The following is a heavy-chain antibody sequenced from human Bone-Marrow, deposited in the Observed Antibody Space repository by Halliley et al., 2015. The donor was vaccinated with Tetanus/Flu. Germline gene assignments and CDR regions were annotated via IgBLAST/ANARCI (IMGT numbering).Heavy chain of an antibody. D-gene: IGHD4-17*01. CDR2: INKDGSST. CDR3: ARDVYDYDNDIGP. V-gene: IGHV3-74*01. Sequence: LVWVSRINKDGSSTAYADSVKGRFTISRDNAKNTLYLQMNSLRTEDTAIYYCARDVYDYDNDIGPWGQGTLVTVSS. J-gene: IGHJ5*02.